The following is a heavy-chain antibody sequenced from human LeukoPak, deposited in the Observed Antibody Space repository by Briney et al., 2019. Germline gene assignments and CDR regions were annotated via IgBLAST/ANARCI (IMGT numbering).Heavy chain of an antibody. V-gene: IGHV1-2*02. CDR1: GYTFTGYY. D-gene: IGHD4-17*01. CDR2: INPNSGGT. J-gene: IGHJ4*02. Sequence: EASVKVSCKASGYTFTGYYMHWVRQAPGQGLEWMGWINPNSGGTNYAQKFQSRVTMTRDTSISTAYMELSRLRSDDTAVYYCARDPYSGDYVFLYWGQGTLVTVSS. CDR3: ARDPYSGDYVFLY.